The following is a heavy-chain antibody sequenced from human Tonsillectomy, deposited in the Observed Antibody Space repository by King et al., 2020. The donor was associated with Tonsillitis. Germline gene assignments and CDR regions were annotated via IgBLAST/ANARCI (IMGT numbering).Heavy chain of an antibody. CDR2: INPSGGGT. CDR1: GYTFTSYY. D-gene: IGHD1-26*01. J-gene: IGHJ4*02. Sequence: VQLVESGAEVKKPGASVKVSCKASGYTFTSYYMHWVRQAPGQGLEWMGIINPSGGGTTYAQKFQGRVTMTRDTSTSTVYMEMSSLRSKDTTVYYCARGGVGATLYYFDYWGQGTLVTVSS. V-gene: IGHV1-46*01. CDR3: ARGGVGATLYYFDY.